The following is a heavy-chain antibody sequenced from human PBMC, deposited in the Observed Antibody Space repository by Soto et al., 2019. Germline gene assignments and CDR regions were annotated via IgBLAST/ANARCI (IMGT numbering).Heavy chain of an antibody. CDR1: GFSLSTSGVG. Sequence: QITLKESGPTLVKPTQTLTLTCTFSGFSLSTSGVGVAWIRQPPGKALEWLALIYWDDVKRYSPSLKSRLPITRDTSKNQVVFTLSNMYAGDTATYYFAHRRFDCWYSDYDYWGHGAMVTVSS. J-gene: IGHJ4*01. D-gene: IGHD6-13*01. V-gene: IGHV2-5*02. CDR2: IYWDDVK. CDR3: AHRRFDCWYSDYDY.